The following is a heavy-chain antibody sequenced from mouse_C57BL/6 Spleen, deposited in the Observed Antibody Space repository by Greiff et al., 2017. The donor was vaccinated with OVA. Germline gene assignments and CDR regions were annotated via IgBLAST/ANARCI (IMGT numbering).Heavy chain of an antibody. J-gene: IGHJ1*03. Sequence: VQLQQSGDELVRPGTSVKMSCKASGYTFTNYWIGWAKQRPGHGLEWIGDIYPGGGYTNYNEKFKGKATLTADKSSSTTYMQFSSLTSEDSAIYYCAVYYYGSRLWYFGVWGTGTTVTVSS. CDR3: AVYYYGSRLWYFGV. V-gene: IGHV1-63*01. CDR1: GYTFTNYW. CDR2: IYPGGGYT. D-gene: IGHD1-1*01.